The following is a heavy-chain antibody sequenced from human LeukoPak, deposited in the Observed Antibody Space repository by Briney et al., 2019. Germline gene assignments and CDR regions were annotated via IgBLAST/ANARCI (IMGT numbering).Heavy chain of an antibody. V-gene: IGHV3-23*01. D-gene: IGHD6-13*01. CDR1: GFTFNNYA. J-gene: IGHJ4*02. CDR2: ITGSGAYT. Sequence: PGGSLRLSCAASGFTFNNYAMTWVRQAPGKGLEWVSAITGSGAYTNCADSVKGRFTISRDNAKNSLYLQMNSLRAEDTAVYYCARGSSSWGGYFDYWGQGTLVTVSS. CDR3: ARGSSSWGGYFDY.